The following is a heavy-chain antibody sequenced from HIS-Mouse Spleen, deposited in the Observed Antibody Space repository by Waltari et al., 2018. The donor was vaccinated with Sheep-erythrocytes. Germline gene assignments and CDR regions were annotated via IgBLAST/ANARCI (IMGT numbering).Heavy chain of an antibody. Sequence: EVQLVESGGVVVQPGGSLRLSCAASGFTFDDYAMHWVRQAPGKGMEWVSLISWDGGRTYYADSVKGRFTISRDNSKNSLYLQMNSLRAEDTALYYCAKDLTLVGAHYYYYYGMDVWGQGTTVTVSS. V-gene: IGHV3-43D*03. D-gene: IGHD1-26*01. CDR3: AKDLTLVGAHYYYYYGMDV. CDR2: ISWDGGRT. J-gene: IGHJ6*02. CDR1: GFTFDDYA.